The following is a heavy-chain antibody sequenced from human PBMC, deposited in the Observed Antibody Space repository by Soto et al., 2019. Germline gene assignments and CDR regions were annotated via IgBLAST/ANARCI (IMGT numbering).Heavy chain of an antibody. CDR2: IIPIFGTA. J-gene: IGHJ6*02. V-gene: IGHV1-69*01. D-gene: IGHD2-15*01. CDR3: ARDRRRSQPYCSGGSCYGYYSYYGMDV. Sequence: QVQLVQSGAEVKKPGSSVKVSCKASGGTFSSYAISWVRQAPGQGLEWMGGIIPIFGTANYAQKFQGRVTITADESTRTAYMELSSLGSEDTAVYYCARDRRRSQPYCSGGSCYGYYSYYGMDVWGQGTTVTVSS. CDR1: GGTFSSYA.